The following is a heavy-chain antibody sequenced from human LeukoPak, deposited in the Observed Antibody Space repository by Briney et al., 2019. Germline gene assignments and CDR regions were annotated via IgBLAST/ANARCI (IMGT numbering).Heavy chain of an antibody. D-gene: IGHD6-13*01. V-gene: IGHV4-39*07. CDR2: IYYSGST. Sequence: SETLSLTCTVSGGSISSSSYYWGWIRQPPGKGLEWIGSIYYSGSTYYNPSLKSRVTISVDTSKNQFSLKLSSVTAADTAVYYCALGRWYGFNYWGQGTLVTVSS. J-gene: IGHJ4*02. CDR1: GGSISSSSYY. CDR3: ALGRWYGFNY.